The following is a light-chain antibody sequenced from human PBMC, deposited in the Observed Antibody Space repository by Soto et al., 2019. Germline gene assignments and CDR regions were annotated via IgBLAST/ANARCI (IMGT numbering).Light chain of an antibody. CDR2: AAT. CDR1: RTIGSY. V-gene: IGKV1-39*01. J-gene: IGKJ3*01. CDR3: QQSYDSPFT. Sequence: DIHMTQSPSSLSASVGDRVTITCRASRTIGSYLNWYQQEPGTAPKLLIYAATSLQSGVPSRFSGSGSGAHFTLTINSLQPEDFATYYCQQSYDSPFTFGPGTKVDVK.